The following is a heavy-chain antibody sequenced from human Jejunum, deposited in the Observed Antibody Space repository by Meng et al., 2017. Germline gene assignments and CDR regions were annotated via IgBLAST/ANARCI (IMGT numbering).Heavy chain of an antibody. CDR1: GGSVRSYY. Sequence: QVQLQESGPGLVKPSETLSLTCTVSGGSVRSYYWSWIRQPPGKGLEWIGYISYGGSTSYNPSLRSRVTMSVDTSKNQFSLRLSSVTAADTAVYYCARQMDSEYDEGYFFDYWGQGILVTVSS. CDR2: ISYGGST. D-gene: IGHD2-2*03. J-gene: IGHJ4*02. V-gene: IGHV4-59*08. CDR3: ARQMDSEYDEGYFFDY.